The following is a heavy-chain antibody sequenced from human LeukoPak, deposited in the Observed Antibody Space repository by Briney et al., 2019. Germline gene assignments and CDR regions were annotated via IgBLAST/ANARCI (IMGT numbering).Heavy chain of an antibody. CDR1: GFTFSNAW. J-gene: IGHJ1*01. CDR3: ATRGYCSSSSCYGIEH. D-gene: IGHD2-2*01. V-gene: IGHV3-15*01. Sequence: GGSLRLSCAASGFTFSNAWMTWVRQAPGKGLEWVGRVKSKIEGGTTDYAAPVKGRFSISRDDSKDTLYLQMNSLKTEDTAVYYCATRGYCSSSSCYGIEHWGQGTLVTVSS. CDR2: VKSKIEGGTT.